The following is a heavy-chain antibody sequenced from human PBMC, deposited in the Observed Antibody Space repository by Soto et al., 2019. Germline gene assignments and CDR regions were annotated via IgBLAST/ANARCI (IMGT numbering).Heavy chain of an antibody. CDR3: ARVTIFGVAQYYFDY. J-gene: IGHJ4*02. D-gene: IGHD3-3*01. CDR2: ISAYNGNT. CDR1: GYTFTSYG. Sequence: QVQLVQSGAEVKKPGASVKVSCKASGYTFTSYGISWVRQAPGQGLEWMGWISAYNGNTNYAQKLQGRVTMTTDISTSTAYMVLRSLRSDDTAVYYCARVTIFGVAQYYFDYWGQGTLVTVSS. V-gene: IGHV1-18*01.